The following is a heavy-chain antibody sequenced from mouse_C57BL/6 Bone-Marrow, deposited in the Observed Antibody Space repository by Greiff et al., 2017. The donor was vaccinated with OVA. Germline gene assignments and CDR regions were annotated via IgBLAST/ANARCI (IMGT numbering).Heavy chain of an antibody. J-gene: IGHJ4*01. Sequence: EVQLQQSGPELVKPGASVKISCKASGYSFTGYYMNWVKQSPEKSLEWIGEINPSTGGTTYNQKFKAKATLTVDKSSSTAYMQLNSLTSEDSAVYYCARKYFFYAMDYWGQGTSVTVSS. CDR3: ARKYFFYAMDY. CDR2: INPSTGGT. CDR1: GYSFTGYY. D-gene: IGHD5-1*01. V-gene: IGHV1-42*01.